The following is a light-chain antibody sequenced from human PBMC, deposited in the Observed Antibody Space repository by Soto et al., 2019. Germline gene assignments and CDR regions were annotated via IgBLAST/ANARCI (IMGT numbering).Light chain of an antibody. CDR2: KAS. CDR3: QQYNSYSPT. CDR1: QGIRND. V-gene: IGKV1-5*03. J-gene: IGKJ1*01. Sequence: IQMTQSPSSLSASVGDRVTITCRASQGIRNDLGWYQQKPGKAPKLLIYKASTLKGGVPSRFSGSGSGTEFTLTISSLHPDDFATYYCQQYNSYSPTFGQGTKVDIK.